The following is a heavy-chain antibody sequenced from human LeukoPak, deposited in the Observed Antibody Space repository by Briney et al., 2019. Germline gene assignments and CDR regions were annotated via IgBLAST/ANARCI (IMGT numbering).Heavy chain of an antibody. V-gene: IGHV3-48*03. CDR2: ISSSGSTI. D-gene: IGHD1-14*01. Sequence: GGSLRLSCAASGFTFSSYEMNWVRQAPGKGLEWVSYISSSGSTIYYADSVKGRFTISRDNAKNSLYLQMNSLRAEDTAVYYCARGGDNHAFDIWGQGTVVTVSS. CDR3: ARGGDNHAFDI. CDR1: GFTFSSYE. J-gene: IGHJ3*02.